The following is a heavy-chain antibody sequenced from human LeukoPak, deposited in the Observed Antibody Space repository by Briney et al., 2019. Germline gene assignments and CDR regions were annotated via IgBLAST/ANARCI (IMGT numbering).Heavy chain of an antibody. D-gene: IGHD3-16*01. V-gene: IGHV1-18*01. Sequence: ASVKVSCKASGYTFTAYGLSWVRQAPGQGLEWMGWISANNGNTNYAQKVQGRVTMTRDTSTSTAYMELRSLRYDDTAVYYCSRDDGPFGGVRFDHWGQGTLVTVSS. CDR2: ISANNGNT. J-gene: IGHJ4*02. CDR1: GYTFTAYG. CDR3: SRDDGPFGGVRFDH.